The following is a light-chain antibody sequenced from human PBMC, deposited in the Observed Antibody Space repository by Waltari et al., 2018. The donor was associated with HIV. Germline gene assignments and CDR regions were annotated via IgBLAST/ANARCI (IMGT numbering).Light chain of an antibody. J-gene: IGLJ2*01. CDR1: SSDVVVSNY. CDR2: DVS. V-gene: IGLV2-8*01. Sequence: QSALTQPPSASGSPGQSVTISCTGTSSDVVVSNYVSCYQQHPGKAPKLMIFDVSQRPSGVPHRFSGSKTGNTASLTVSGLQDEDEDDYYCSYNAGRNVLFGGGTKLTVL. CDR3: SYNAGRNVL.